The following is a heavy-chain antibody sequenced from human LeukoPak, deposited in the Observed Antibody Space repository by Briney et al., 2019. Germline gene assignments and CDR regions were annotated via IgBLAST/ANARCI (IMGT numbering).Heavy chain of an antibody. CDR2: ISGSSSYI. CDR3: ARDYGSGSYYNGYFDY. CDR1: EFTFSSYS. J-gene: IGHJ4*02. D-gene: IGHD3-10*01. V-gene: IGHV3-21*01. Sequence: GGSLRLSCAASEFTFSSYSMNWVRQAPGKGLEWVSSISGSSSYIYYADSVKGRFTISRDNAKNSLYLQMNSLRAEDTAVYYCARDYGSGSYYNGYFDYWGQGTLVTVSS.